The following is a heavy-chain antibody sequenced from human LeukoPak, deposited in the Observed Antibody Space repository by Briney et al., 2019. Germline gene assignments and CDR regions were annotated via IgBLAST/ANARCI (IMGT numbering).Heavy chain of an antibody. V-gene: IGHV3-21*01. Sequence: GGSLRLSCAAPGFTFSSYSMNWVRQAPGKGLKWVSSISSSSSYIYYADSVKGRFTISRDNAKNSLYLQMNSLRAEDTAVYYCAPSRGINRVSFAAVDYWGQGTLVTVSS. CDR3: APSRGINRVSFAAVDY. CDR1: GFTFSSYS. D-gene: IGHD1-14*01. CDR2: ISSSSSYI. J-gene: IGHJ4*02.